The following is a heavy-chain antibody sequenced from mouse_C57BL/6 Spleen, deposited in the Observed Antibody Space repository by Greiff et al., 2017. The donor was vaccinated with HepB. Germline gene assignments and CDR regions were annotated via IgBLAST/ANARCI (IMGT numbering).Heavy chain of an antibody. V-gene: IGHV3-6*01. J-gene: IGHJ3*01. CDR3: ARDSPIYYSNAY. CDR1: GYSITSGYY. Sequence: DVQLVESGPGLVKPSQSLSLTCSVTGYSITSGYYWNWIRQFPGNKLEWMGYISYDGSNNYNPSLKNRISITRDTSKNQFFLKLNSVTTEDTATYYCARDSPIYYSNAYWGQGTLVTVSA. D-gene: IGHD2-5*01. CDR2: ISYDGSN.